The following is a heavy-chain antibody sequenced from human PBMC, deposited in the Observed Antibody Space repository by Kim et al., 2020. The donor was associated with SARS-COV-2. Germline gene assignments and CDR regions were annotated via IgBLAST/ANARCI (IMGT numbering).Heavy chain of an antibody. Sequence: GPTLVKPTQTLTLTCTFSGFSLSTSGVGVGWIRQPPGKALEWLALIYWDDDNRYSPSLKSRLTITKDTSKNQVVLTMTNMDPVDTATYYCAHHEYSISSERTFDPWGQGTLVTVSS. D-gene: IGHD6-6*01. CDR2: IYWDDDN. CDR3: AHHEYSISSERTFDP. CDR1: GFSLSTSGVG. J-gene: IGHJ5*02. V-gene: IGHV2-5*02.